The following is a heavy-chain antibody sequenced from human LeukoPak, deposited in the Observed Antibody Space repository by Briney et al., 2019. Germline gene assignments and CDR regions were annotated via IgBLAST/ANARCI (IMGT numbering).Heavy chain of an antibody. J-gene: IGHJ4*02. CDR1: GFTFSDYA. CDR3: AKDPHARIVAAVLQ. D-gene: IGHD6-13*01. CDR2: ISGSGGST. V-gene: IGHV3-23*01. Sequence: GGSLRLSCAASGFTFSDYAMNWVRQAPGKGLEWVSGISGSGGSTYYADPVKGRFTISRDNSKNTLYLQLNSLRAEDTAVYYCAKDPHARIVAAVLQWGQGTLVTVSS.